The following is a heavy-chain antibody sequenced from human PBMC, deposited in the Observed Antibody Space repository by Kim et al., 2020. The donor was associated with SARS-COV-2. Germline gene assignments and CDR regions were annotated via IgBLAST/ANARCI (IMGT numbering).Heavy chain of an antibody. CDR1: GHFFTRDS. V-gene: IGHV1-3*01. CDR3: LGGFYFDY. D-gene: IGHD3-16*01. Sequence: ASVKVSCKTSGHFFTRDSIHWVRQAPGQGLEWMGGIDSGNGHKIYSQKFQDRVTFTTDTSASTAYMELSFLRSEDAAVYYCLGGFYFDYWGQGTLVTVSS. J-gene: IGHJ4*02. CDR2: IDSGNGHK.